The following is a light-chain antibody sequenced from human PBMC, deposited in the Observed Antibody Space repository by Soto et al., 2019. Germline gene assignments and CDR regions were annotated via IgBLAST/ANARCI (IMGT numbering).Light chain of an antibody. CDR1: TSNIGSNT. CDR2: NNN. Sequence: QSVLTQPPSASGTPGQRVTISCSGSTSNIGSNTVNWYQQLPGTAPKLLIYNNNQRPSGVPDRFSGSKSGTSASLAISGLQSEDEADYYCATWDDSLSDVVFGGGTKLTVL. CDR3: ATWDDSLSDVV. J-gene: IGLJ2*01. V-gene: IGLV1-44*01.